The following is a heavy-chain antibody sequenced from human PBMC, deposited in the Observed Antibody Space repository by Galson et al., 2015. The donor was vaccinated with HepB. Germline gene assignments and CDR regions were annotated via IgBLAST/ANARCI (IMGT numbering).Heavy chain of an antibody. Sequence: ETLSLTCAVSGGSISGRKWWTWVRQPPGKGLEWIGEIYYSGSTNYNPSLKSRVTISLDKSNNQFSLRLNSVTTADTAVYYCATRDTLEYDGSGIYWGQGTLVTVSS. CDR3: ATRDTLEYDGSGIY. V-gene: IGHV4-4*02. J-gene: IGHJ4*02. CDR2: IYYSGST. CDR1: GGSISGRKW. D-gene: IGHD3-10*01.